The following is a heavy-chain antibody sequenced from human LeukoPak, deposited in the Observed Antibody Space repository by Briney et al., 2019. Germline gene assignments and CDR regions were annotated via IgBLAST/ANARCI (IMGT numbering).Heavy chain of an antibody. Sequence: GGSLRLSCAASGFTFRTFYMHWVRQAPGKGLEWVSRITSDGSSTSQADSVKGRFTISRVNAKNTLYLQMNSLRAEDTAVYYCARGSSGSFWQAVDIWGQGTMVTVSS. D-gene: IGHD1-26*01. CDR3: ARGSSGSFWQAVDI. CDR1: GFTFRTFY. CDR2: ITSDGSST. V-gene: IGHV3-74*01. J-gene: IGHJ3*02.